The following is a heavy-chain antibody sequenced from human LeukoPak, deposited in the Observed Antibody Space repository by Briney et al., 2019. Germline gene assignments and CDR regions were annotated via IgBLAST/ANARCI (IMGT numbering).Heavy chain of an antibody. Sequence: ASVKVSCKASGYTFTNYAMNWVRQAPGQGLEWMGWINPNTGNPTYAQGFTGRFVFSLDTSVTTTYLQISALKAEDTAVYYCARAYQRLGGLSFPDSWGQGTLVTVSS. CDR3: ARAYQRLGGLSFPDS. J-gene: IGHJ5*01. D-gene: IGHD3-16*02. CDR1: GYTFTNYA. V-gene: IGHV7-4-1*02. CDR2: INPNTGNP.